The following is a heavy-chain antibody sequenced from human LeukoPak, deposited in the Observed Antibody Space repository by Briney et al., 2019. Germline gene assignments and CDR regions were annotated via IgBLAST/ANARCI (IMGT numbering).Heavy chain of an antibody. D-gene: IGHD3-22*01. J-gene: IGHJ4*02. CDR2: INSDGSYI. V-gene: IGHV3-64*04. CDR3: AKGSYYDSSGSFYFDY. CDR1: GFTFSLYA. Sequence: GGSLRLSCSASGFTFSLYAMHWVRQAPGKGLEYVSAINSDGSYIYYADSVKGRFTISRDNSKNTLYVQVNSLGTEDTAAYYCAKGSYYDSSGSFYFDYWGQGTLVTVSS.